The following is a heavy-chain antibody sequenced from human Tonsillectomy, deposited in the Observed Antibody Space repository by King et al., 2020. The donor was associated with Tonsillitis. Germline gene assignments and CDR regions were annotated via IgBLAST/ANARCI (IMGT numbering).Heavy chain of an antibody. V-gene: IGHV4-39*01. CDR2: LYYSGST. CDR3: ASKVLGRLWFGEFDY. D-gene: IGHD3-10*01. J-gene: IGHJ4*02. Sequence: QLQESGPGLVKPSETLSLTCTVSGGSISSRSYYWGWIRQPPGEGLEWIGSLYYSGSTNYNPSLKSRITIFVDTSKNQFSLKLSSVTAADTAVYYCASKVLGRLWFGEFDYWGQGTLVTVSS. CDR1: GGSISSRSYY.